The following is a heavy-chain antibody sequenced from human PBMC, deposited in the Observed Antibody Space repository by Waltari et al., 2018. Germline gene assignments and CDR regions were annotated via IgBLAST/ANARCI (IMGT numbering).Heavy chain of an antibody. D-gene: IGHD3-10*01. CDR1: AFPLCSYE. J-gene: IGHJ4*02. Sequence: EVQLVESVGGLVQPGGSLRLSYSPSAFPLCSYERHWARQATGKGLEWVSGIGTAGDTYSAGSVKGRFIISREDDKNSLHLQMNSLRAGDTAVYYCVRGYNGFEYWGQGTLVTVSS. V-gene: IGHV3-13*01. CDR3: VRGYNGFEY. CDR2: IGTAGDT.